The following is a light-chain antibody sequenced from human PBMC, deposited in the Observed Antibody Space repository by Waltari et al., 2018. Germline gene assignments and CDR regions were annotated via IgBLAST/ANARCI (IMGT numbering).Light chain of an antibody. CDR2: DVI. Sequence: QSALTQPASVSGSPGQSITITCTGTASDVGANNYVSWLQQYPGEAPKLIIYDVIRRPAGGYTHFAGCKSGNTASLTIDGLQAEEAADYYCSSDTITTTFELFGGGTKLTVL. CDR3: SSDTITTTFEL. CDR1: ASDVGANNY. J-gene: IGLJ2*01. V-gene: IGLV2-14*03.